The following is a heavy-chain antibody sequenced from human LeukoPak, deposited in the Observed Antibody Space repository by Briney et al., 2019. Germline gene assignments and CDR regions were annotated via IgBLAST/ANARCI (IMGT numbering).Heavy chain of an antibody. D-gene: IGHD2-21*02. CDR2: INPNSGGT. Sequence: ASAKVSSKASRYMFTGYYMHWVRQAPGQGLEWMGWINPNSGGTNYAQKFQGRVTMTRDTSISTAYMELSSLRSDDTAVYYRARGYCSGDCFTLFDYWGQGTLVTVSS. CDR1: RYMFTGYY. CDR3: ARGYCSGDCFTLFDY. J-gene: IGHJ4*02. V-gene: IGHV1-2*02.